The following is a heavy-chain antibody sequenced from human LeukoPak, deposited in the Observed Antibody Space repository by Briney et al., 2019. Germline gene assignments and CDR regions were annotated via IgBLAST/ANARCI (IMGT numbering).Heavy chain of an antibody. CDR2: IIASGRDT. J-gene: IGHJ4*02. CDR1: GFTFNDYA. CDR3: AKDRGSGWGIDY. Sequence: TGGSLRLSCAASGFTFNDYAMNWVRQAPGKGLEWVSGIIASGRDTYYADSVKGRFTISRDNSKNTLHLQMNSLRAEDTAVYHCAKDRGSGWGIDYWGQGTLVTVSS. V-gene: IGHV3-23*01. D-gene: IGHD6-19*01.